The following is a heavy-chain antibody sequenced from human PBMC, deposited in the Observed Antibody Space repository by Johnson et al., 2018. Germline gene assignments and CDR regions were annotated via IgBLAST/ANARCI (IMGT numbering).Heavy chain of an antibody. J-gene: IGHJ3*02. V-gene: IGHV3-30*18. D-gene: IGHD2-8*01. Sequence: QVQLVQSGGGVVQPGRSLRLSCAASGFTFSSYGMHWVRQAPGKGLEWVAVISYDGSNKYYADSVKGRFTISRDNSKNTLYLQMNSLRAEDTEVYYCAKDPSDSGLSGDAFDIWGQGTMVTVSS. CDR3: AKDPSDSGLSGDAFDI. CDR1: GFTFSSYG. CDR2: ISYDGSNK.